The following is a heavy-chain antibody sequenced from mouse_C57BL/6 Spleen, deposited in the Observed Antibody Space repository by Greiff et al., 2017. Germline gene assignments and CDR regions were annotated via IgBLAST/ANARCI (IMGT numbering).Heavy chain of an antibody. Sequence: QVHVKQSGAELARPGASVKLSCKASGYTFTSYGISWVKQRTGQGLEWIGEIYPRSGNTYYNEKFKGKATLTADKSSSTAYMELRSLTSEDSAVYFCARWEDYGGFDVWGTGTTVTVSS. V-gene: IGHV1-81*01. CDR1: GYTFTSYG. CDR2: IYPRSGNT. J-gene: IGHJ1*03. D-gene: IGHD2-4*01. CDR3: ARWEDYGGFDV.